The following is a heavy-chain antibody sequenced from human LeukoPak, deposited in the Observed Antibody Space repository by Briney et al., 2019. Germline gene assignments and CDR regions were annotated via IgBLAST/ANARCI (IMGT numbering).Heavy chain of an antibody. V-gene: IGHV4-59*01. Sequence: SETLSLTCTVSGGSISSYYWSWIRQPPGKGLEWIGYIYYRGSTNYNPSLKSRVTFSVDTSKNQFSLKLNSVTAADTAVYYYARGGDYGDLRYFDYWGQGTLVTVSS. CDR1: GGSISSYY. J-gene: IGHJ4*02. CDR2: IYYRGST. CDR3: ARGGDYGDLRYFDY. D-gene: IGHD4-17*01.